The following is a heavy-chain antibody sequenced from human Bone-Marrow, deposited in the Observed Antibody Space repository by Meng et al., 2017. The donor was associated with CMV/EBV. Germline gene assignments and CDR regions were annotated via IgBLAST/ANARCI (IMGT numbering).Heavy chain of an antibody. D-gene: IGHD3-3*01. CDR3: ARTDFWRSHQRGFCYYYGMDV. CDR1: GGSISSSSYY. J-gene: IGHJ6*02. V-gene: IGHV4-39*07. CDR2: INHSGST. Sequence: SETLSLTCTVSGGSISSSSYYWGWIRQPPGKGLEWIGEINHSGSTNYNPSLKSRVTISVDTSKNQFSLKLSSVTAADTAVYYCARTDFWRSHQRGFCYYYGMDVWGQGTTVTVSS.